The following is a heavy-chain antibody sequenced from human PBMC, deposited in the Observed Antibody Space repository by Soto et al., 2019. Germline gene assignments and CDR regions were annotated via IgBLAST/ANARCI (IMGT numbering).Heavy chain of an antibody. CDR1: GFTFNSYG. J-gene: IGHJ5*01. CDR2: ISYNSNKT. D-gene: IGHD3-9*01. Sequence: PGGSLILSCAAAGFTFNSYGMHWVRQAPGKGLEWVAVISYNSNKTYYADSVKGRFSISRDNSKNTLYLQMNSLRVDDTAIYYCAKGWFYDVLTGPDSWGQGTLVTVSS. V-gene: IGHV3-30*18. CDR3: AKGWFYDVLTGPDS.